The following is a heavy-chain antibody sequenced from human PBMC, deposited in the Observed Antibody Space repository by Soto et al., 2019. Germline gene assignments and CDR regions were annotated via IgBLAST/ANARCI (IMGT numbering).Heavy chain of an antibody. V-gene: IGHV4-31*03. CDR1: GGSISSGGYY. J-gene: IGHJ3*02. CDR3: ARVYDSSGYYSNHDAFDI. D-gene: IGHD3-22*01. CDR2: IYYSGST. Sequence: SETLSLTCTVSGGSISSGGYYWSWIRQHPGKGLEWIGYIYYSGSTYYNPSLKSRVTISVDTSKNQFSLKLSSVTAADTAVYYCARVYDSSGYYSNHDAFDIWGQGTMVTVSS.